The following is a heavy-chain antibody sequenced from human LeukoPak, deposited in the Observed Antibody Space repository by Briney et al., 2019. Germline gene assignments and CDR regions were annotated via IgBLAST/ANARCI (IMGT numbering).Heavy chain of an antibody. CDR3: ARTDYGDYKTHIGGDY. CDR2: IYPGDSDT. D-gene: IGHD4-17*01. V-gene: IGHV5-51*01. CDR1: RYSFTSYW. J-gene: IGHJ4*02. Sequence: GESLKISCKGSRYSFTSYWIGWVRQMPGKGLEWMGIIYPGDSDTRYSPSFQGQVTISADKSISTAYLQWSSLKASDTAMYYCARTDYGDYKTHIGGDYWGQGTLVTVSS.